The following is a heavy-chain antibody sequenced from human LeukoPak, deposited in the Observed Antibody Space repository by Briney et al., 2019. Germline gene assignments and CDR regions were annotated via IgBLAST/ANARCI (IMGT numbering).Heavy chain of an antibody. Sequence: SQTLTLTCAVSGGSISSGGYSWSWIRQPPGKGLEWLGYIYHNGNTYYNPSLKSRVTISVDRSKNQFSLKLSSVTAADTAVYYCARRVGTTVTTYFDFWGQGTLVTVSS. D-gene: IGHD4-17*01. CDR3: ARRVGTTVTTYFDF. J-gene: IGHJ4*02. CDR1: GGSISSGGYS. CDR2: IYHNGNT. V-gene: IGHV4-30-2*01.